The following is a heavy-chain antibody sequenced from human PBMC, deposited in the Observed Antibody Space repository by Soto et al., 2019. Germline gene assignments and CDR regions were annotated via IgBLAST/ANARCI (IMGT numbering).Heavy chain of an antibody. Sequence: ASVKVSCKASGYTFTSYDINWVRQATGQGLEWMGWMNPNSGNTGYAQKFQGRVTMTRNMSISTAYMELSRLRSDDTAVYYCARGPDVTIFGVVTTTPLLAWPSYFDYWGQGTLVTSP. CDR2: MNPNSGNT. V-gene: IGHV1-8*01. D-gene: IGHD3-3*01. J-gene: IGHJ4*02. CDR3: ARGPDVTIFGVVTTTPLLAWPSYFDY. CDR1: GYTFTSYD.